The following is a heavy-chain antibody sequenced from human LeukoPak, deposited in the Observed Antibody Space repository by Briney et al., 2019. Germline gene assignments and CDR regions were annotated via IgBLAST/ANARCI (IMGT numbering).Heavy chain of an antibody. Sequence: GGSLRLSCAASGFTFSSYGMHWVRQAPGKGLEWVAFIRYDGSNKYYADSVKGRFTISRDNSKNTLYLQMNSLRAEDTAVYYCARGEDYDDFFWGQGTLVTVSS. J-gene: IGHJ4*02. D-gene: IGHD4-17*01. CDR2: IRYDGSNK. CDR3: ARGEDYDDFF. CDR1: GFTFSSYG. V-gene: IGHV3-30*02.